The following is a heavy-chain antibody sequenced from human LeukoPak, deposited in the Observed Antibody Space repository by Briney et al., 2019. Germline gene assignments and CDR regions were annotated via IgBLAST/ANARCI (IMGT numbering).Heavy chain of an antibody. D-gene: IGHD6-19*01. CDR2: ISSSGNTI. V-gene: IGHV3-48*03. CDR1: GFTFSSYE. CDR3: ARDGRDSSCWYDPFDY. J-gene: IGHJ4*02. Sequence: GGSLRLSCVTSGFTFSSYEMNWVRQAPGKGLEWVSYISSSGNTIYHADSVKGRFTISRDNAEKSLYLQMSSLRAEDTAVYYCARDGRDSSCWYDPFDYWGQGTLVTVSS.